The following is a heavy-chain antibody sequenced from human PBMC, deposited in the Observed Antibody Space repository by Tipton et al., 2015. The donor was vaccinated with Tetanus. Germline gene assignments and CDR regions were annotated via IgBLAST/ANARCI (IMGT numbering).Heavy chain of an antibody. J-gene: IGHJ4*02. D-gene: IGHD3-10*01. CDR2: ISYDGSNK. V-gene: IGHV3-30-3*01. CDR3: ARDFGHFDY. Sequence: SLRLSCAASGFTFSSYAMHWVRQAPGKGLEWVAVISYDGSNKYYADFVKGRFTISRDNSKNTLYLQMNSLRAEDTAVYYCARDFGHFDYWGQGTLVTVSS. CDR1: GFTFSSYA.